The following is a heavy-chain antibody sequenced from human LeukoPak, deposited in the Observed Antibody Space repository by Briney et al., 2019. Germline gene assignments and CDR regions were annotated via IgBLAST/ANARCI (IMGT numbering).Heavy chain of an antibody. D-gene: IGHD2-2*01. Sequence: GASVKVSCKASGGTFSSYAISWVRQAPGQGLEWMGGIIPIFGTANYAQKFQGRVTMTRDMSTSTVYMELSSLRSEDTAVYYCARDDYQRHFDYWGQGTLVTVSS. CDR2: IIPIFGTA. CDR1: GGTFSSYA. V-gene: IGHV1-69*05. J-gene: IGHJ4*02. CDR3: ARDDYQRHFDY.